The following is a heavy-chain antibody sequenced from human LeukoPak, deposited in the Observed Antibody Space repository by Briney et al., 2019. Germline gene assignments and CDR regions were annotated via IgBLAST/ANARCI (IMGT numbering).Heavy chain of an antibody. D-gene: IGHD1-26*01. J-gene: IGHJ4*02. V-gene: IGHV3-30*02. CDR1: GFTFSSDD. CDR2: MRYDGGNK. CDR3: AKDRRGPVSSGSYLFDY. Sequence: GGSLRLSCAASGFTFSSDDMRWARQAPGKGLELLALMRYDGGNKYYVDSVKSRFTISSDNYKNTLYLQMNSLRAEDTAVYYCAKDRRGPVSSGSYLFDYWGQGTLVTVSS.